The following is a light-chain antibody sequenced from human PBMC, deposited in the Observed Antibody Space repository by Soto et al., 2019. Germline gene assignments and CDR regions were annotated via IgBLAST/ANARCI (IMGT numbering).Light chain of an antibody. J-gene: IGKJ1*01. Sequence: EIILTQSPATLSLSPGERATLSCGASQSVSSSYVAWYQQKPGQAPRLLIYGASTRATGIPARFSGSGYGTEFTLTISSLQSEDFAVYYCQQYNNWPPWTFGQGTKVDIK. CDR2: GAS. CDR1: QSVSSS. CDR3: QQYNNWPPWT. V-gene: IGKV3D-15*01.